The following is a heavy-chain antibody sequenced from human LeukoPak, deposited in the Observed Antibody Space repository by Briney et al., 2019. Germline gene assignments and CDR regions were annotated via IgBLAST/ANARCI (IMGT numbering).Heavy chain of an antibody. CDR2: ISAYNGDT. D-gene: IGHD3-22*01. CDR1: GYTFSNYD. V-gene: IGHV1-18*01. J-gene: IGHJ4*02. Sequence: GASVKVSCKASGYTFSNYDISWVRQAHGKGLEWMGWISAYNGDTTYAQKLQGRVTVTTDTSTSTAYMELRSLRSDDTAVYYCARDETYYDSSGYPEYWGQGTLVTVSS. CDR3: ARDETYYDSSGYPEY.